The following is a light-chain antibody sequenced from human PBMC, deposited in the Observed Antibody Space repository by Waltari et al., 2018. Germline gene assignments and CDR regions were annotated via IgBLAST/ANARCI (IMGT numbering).Light chain of an antibody. CDR3: QQTYSAFLS. CDR2: SAS. Sequence: DIQMTQSPSSLSASVGDRVTITCRASQRLNNYVNCYHQKPGKAPNLLIYSASTLPVGVPSRFSGSGYGTDFTLTISSLQTEDFGTYYCQQTYSAFLSFGGGTRVEV. V-gene: IGKV1-39*01. J-gene: IGKJ4*01. CDR1: QRLNNY.